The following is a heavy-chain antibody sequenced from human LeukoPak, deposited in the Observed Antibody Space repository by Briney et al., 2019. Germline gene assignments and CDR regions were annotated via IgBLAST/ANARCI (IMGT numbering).Heavy chain of an antibody. CDR3: AREGAGYY. V-gene: IGHV4-61*02. CDR2: IYTNGGI. Sequence: SETLSLTCTVSGGSINSGNYYWNWIRQPAGKGLEWVGRIYTNGGIMYNPSLKSRVAISMDTSKNQFSLDLNSVTAADTAMYYCAREGAGYYWGQGTLVTVSS. CDR1: GGSINSGNYY. D-gene: IGHD1-26*01. J-gene: IGHJ4*02.